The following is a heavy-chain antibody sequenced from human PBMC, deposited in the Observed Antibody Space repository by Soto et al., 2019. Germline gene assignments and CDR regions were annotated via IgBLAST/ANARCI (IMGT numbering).Heavy chain of an antibody. J-gene: IGHJ6*02. CDR3: ARDPSYGDYSYYGMDV. CDR1: GASINGGGYY. Sequence: QVQLQESGPGLVKPSQPLSLTCTVSGASINGGGYYWSWIRQHPGKGLEWIGSIYYSGNTYYSPSLKSRVTISVDTSKNHFSLRLTSVTAADTAVYYCARDPSYGDYSYYGMDVWGQGTTVTVSS. V-gene: IGHV4-31*03. D-gene: IGHD4-17*01. CDR2: IYYSGNT.